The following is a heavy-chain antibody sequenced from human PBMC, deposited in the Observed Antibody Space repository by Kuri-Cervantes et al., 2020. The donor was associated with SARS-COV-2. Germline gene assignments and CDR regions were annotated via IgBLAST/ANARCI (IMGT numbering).Heavy chain of an antibody. CDR1: Y. CDR3: ARMKQDYYDSSGYPDY. Sequence: YGAWIRQLPGKGLEWVSVIYSGGSTYYADSVKGRFTISRDNSKNTLYLQMNSLRAEDTAVYYCARMKQDYYDSSGYPDYWGQGTLVTVSS. D-gene: IGHD3-22*01. J-gene: IGHJ4*02. CDR2: IYSGGST. V-gene: IGHV3-66*01.